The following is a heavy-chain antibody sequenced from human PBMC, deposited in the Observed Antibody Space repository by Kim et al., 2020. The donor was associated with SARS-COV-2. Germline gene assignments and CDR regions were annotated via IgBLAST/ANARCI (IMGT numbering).Heavy chain of an antibody. J-gene: IGHJ6*02. Sequence: GGSLRLSCVASGFSMSDYWINWVRQAPGKGLVWVARVSGNGSTTHYADSVKGRFAIFRDDAKNTLYLAINSLGADDTARYYCARGAFYSGMGVWAKEPRSPSP. CDR3: ARGAFYSGMGV. CDR1: GFSMSDYW. V-gene: IGHV3-74*01. CDR2: VSGNGSTT.